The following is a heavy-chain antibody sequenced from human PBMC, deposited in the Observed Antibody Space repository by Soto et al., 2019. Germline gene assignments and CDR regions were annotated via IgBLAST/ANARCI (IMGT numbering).Heavy chain of an antibody. J-gene: IGHJ3*02. CDR1: GFTFDDYA. Sequence: EVQLVESGGGLVQPGRSLRLSCAASGFTFDDYAMHWVRQAPGKGLEWVSGISWNSGSIGYADSVKGRFTISRDNAKNSLYLKMNSLRAEDTALYYCAKDREAVAGLDAFDIWGQGTMVTVSS. CDR2: ISWNSGSI. CDR3: AKDREAVAGLDAFDI. V-gene: IGHV3-9*01. D-gene: IGHD6-19*01.